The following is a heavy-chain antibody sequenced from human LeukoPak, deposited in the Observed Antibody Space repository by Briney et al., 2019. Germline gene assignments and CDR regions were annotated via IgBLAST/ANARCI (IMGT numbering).Heavy chain of an antibody. V-gene: IGHV4-39*01. CDR2: IHYSGST. Sequence: PSETLSLTCTVSGDSISSSGHSWGWIRQPPGKGLEWIGDIHYSGSTYYNPSLKSRVTISVDTSKNQFSLRLTSVTAADTAVYYCARHVHSNGWLYYFDYWGQGTLVTVSS. CDR3: ARHVHSNGWLYYFDY. CDR1: GDSISSSGHS. J-gene: IGHJ4*02. D-gene: IGHD6-19*01.